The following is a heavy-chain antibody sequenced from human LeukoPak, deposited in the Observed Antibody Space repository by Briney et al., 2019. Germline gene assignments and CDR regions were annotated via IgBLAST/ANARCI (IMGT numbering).Heavy chain of an antibody. CDR3: ARDGVTIFGVVINSNSVRRGMDV. CDR1: GFSFSTYW. J-gene: IGHJ6*02. Sequence: GGSLRLSCAASGFSFSTYWMHWVRQAPGKGLVWVSLINSGGTVTTYADSVKGRFTISRDNAKNTLYLQMNSLRAEDTAVYYCARDGVTIFGVVINSNSVRRGMDVWGQGTTVTVSS. D-gene: IGHD3-3*01. V-gene: IGHV3-74*01. CDR2: INSGGTVT.